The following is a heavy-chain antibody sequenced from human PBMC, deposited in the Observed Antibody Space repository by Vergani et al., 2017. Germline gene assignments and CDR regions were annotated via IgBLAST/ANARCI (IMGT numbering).Heavy chain of an antibody. CDR1: GYTLTELS. V-gene: IGHV1-24*01. Sequence: QVQLVQSGAEVKKPGASVKVSCKVSGYTLTELSMHWVRQAPGKGLEWMGGFDPEDGETIYAQKFQGRVTMTEDTSTDTAYMVLSSLRSEDTALYYCATDKVGATTFWYFDLWSRGTLVTVSS. J-gene: IGHJ2*01. CDR2: FDPEDGET. D-gene: IGHD1-26*01. CDR3: ATDKVGATTFWYFDL.